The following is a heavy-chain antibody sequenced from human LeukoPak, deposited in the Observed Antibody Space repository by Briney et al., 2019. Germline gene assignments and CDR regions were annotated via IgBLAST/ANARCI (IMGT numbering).Heavy chain of an antibody. CDR2: ISSSGTTT. J-gene: IGHJ6*03. D-gene: IGHD3-22*01. CDR3: ARTYDHTGSHYYYYMDV. CDR1: GFTFSIFS. Sequence: GGSLRLSCAASGFTFSIFSFNWVRQAPGKGLEWVSSISSSGTTTYYSASVKGRFTISRDTAKNSLSLQMNSLSAEDTAVYFCARTYDHTGSHYYYYMDVWGKGTTVTVSS. V-gene: IGHV3-48*01.